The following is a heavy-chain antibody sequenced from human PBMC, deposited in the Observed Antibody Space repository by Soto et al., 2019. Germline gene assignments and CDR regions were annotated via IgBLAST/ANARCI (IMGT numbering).Heavy chain of an antibody. Sequence: WETLSLTCTVSCGSISSYYWSWIRQPAGKGLEWIGRIYTSGSTNYNPSLKSRVTMSVDTSKNQFSLKLSSVTAADTAVYYCARGHTRGYSYGRDWFDPWGQGTLVTVSS. J-gene: IGHJ5*02. CDR3: ARGHTRGYSYGRDWFDP. CDR2: IYTSGST. CDR1: CGSISSYY. D-gene: IGHD5-18*01. V-gene: IGHV4-4*07.